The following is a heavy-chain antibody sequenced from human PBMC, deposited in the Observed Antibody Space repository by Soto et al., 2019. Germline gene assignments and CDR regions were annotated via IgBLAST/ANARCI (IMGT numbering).Heavy chain of an antibody. CDR1: GFTVSSYG. Sequence: QVQLVESGGGVVQPGRSLRLSCAASGFTVSSYGMHWVRQAPGKGLEWVAVISRDGGTKYYADSVKGRFTISRDNSRNTLFLEMNSLRGDDMAVYYCTGEVASGYWGQGTLVTSPQ. J-gene: IGHJ4*02. CDR3: TGEVASGY. D-gene: IGHD2-8*02. CDR2: ISRDGGTK. V-gene: IGHV3-30*03.